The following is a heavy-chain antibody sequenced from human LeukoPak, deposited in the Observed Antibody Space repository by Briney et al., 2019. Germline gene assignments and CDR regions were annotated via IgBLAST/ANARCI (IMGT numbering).Heavy chain of an antibody. Sequence: SETLSLTCSVSGGSIRSSSYYWAWIRQPRGEGMERIESSYSSGFNSYKPYRKSRITTAVDTSKNQFSLKLSSVTAADTAVYYCARLYGNYQNYFDYWGQGTLVTVSS. CDR3: ARLYGNYQNYFDY. V-gene: IGHV4-39*01. CDR1: GGSIRSSSYY. J-gene: IGHJ4*02. D-gene: IGHD1-7*01. CDR2: SYSSGFN.